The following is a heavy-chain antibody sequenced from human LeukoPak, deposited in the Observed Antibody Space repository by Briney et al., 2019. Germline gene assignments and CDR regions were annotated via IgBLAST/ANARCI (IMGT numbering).Heavy chain of an antibody. V-gene: IGHV5-51*01. CDR2: IYAGDSDT. Sequence: GGSLQISCETSGSRFTKYWIGWVRQPPGKGLEWMGIIYAGDSDTRYSPSFQGQVTISADRSINTVYLQWSSLKASDTAMYYCARLRHNYHDGVDVWGQGTMVTVSS. J-gene: IGHJ3*01. CDR3: ARLRHNYHDGVDV. CDR1: GSRFTKYW. D-gene: IGHD5-24*01.